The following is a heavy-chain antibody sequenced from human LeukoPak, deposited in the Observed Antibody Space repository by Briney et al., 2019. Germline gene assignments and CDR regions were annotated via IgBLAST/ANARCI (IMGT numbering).Heavy chain of an antibody. D-gene: IGHD2-15*01. Sequence: PGGSLRLSCAASGFTFSSYSMNWVRQAPGKGLEWVSSISSSSSYIYYADSVKGRFTISRDNAKNSLYLQMNSLRAEDTAVYYCASTAYCSGGSCYSGYYWGQGTLVTVSS. V-gene: IGHV3-21*04. CDR2: ISSSSSYI. J-gene: IGHJ4*02. CDR1: GFTFSSYS. CDR3: ASTAYCSGGSCYSGYY.